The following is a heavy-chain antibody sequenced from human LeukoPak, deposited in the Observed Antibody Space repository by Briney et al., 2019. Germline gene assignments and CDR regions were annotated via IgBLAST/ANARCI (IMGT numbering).Heavy chain of an antibody. CDR3: ARGGVVAATWVYAFDI. V-gene: IGHV4-34*01. CDR2: INHSGST. Sequence: SETLSLTCAVYGGSFSGYYWSWIRQPPGKGLEWIGEINHSGSTNYNPSLKSRVTISVDTSKNQFSLKLSSVTAADTAVYYCARGGVVAATWVYAFDIWGQGTMVTVSS. CDR1: GGSFSGYY. D-gene: IGHD2-15*01. J-gene: IGHJ3*02.